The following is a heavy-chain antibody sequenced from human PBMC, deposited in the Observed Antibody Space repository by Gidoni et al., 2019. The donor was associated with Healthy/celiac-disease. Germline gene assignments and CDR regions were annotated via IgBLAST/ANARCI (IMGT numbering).Heavy chain of an antibody. V-gene: IGHV3-15*01. CDR1: GFTFSNAW. CDR2: IKSKTDGGTT. Sequence: EVQLVESGGGLVKPGGSLRLSCAASGFTFSNAWMSWVRQATGRGLEWVGRIKSKTDGGTTDYAAPVKGRFTISRDDSKNTLYLQMNSLKTEDTAVYYCTTDFVGESYYDYWGQGTLVTVSS. J-gene: IGHJ4*02. CDR3: TTDFVGESYYDY. D-gene: IGHD3-16*01.